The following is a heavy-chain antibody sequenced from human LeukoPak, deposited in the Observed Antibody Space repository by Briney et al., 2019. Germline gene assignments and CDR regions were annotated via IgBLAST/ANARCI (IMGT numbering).Heavy chain of an antibody. D-gene: IGHD3-22*01. J-gene: IGHJ4*02. V-gene: IGHV3-30*03. CDR3: ARERLYYYDSSGYSPFDY. CDR2: ISYDGSNK. Sequence: GGSLRLSCAASGFTFSGYGMHWVRQAPGKGLEWVAVISYDGSNKYYADSVKGRFTISRDNSKNTLYLQMNSLRAEDTAVYYCARERLYYYDSSGYSPFDYWGQGTLVTVSS. CDR1: GFTFSGYG.